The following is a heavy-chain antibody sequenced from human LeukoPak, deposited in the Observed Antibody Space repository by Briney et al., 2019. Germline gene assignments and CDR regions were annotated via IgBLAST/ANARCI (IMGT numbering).Heavy chain of an antibody. CDR3: ARDRVTAMVRSWYFDL. D-gene: IGHD5-18*01. CDR1: GGSISSGSYY. Sequence: SQTLSLTCAVSGGSISSGSYYWSWIRQPAGKGLEWIGRIYTSGSTNYNPSLKSRVTISVDTSKNQFSLKLSSVTAADTAVYYCARDRVTAMVRSWYFDLWGRGTLVTVSS. V-gene: IGHV4-61*02. CDR2: IYTSGST. J-gene: IGHJ2*01.